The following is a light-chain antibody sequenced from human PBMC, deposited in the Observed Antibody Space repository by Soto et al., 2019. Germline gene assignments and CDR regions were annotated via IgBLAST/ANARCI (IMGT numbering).Light chain of an antibody. J-gene: IGLJ1*01. CDR1: SSSIERNT. CDR3: ATWDDSLNLLYV. CDR2: LNS. V-gene: IGLV1-44*01. Sequence: QSVLTQPASVSGSPGQSITISCTGDSSSIERNTVSWYQQLPGMAPKLLIYLNSRRPSGVPDRFSGSKSGTSASLAISGLQSEDEAEYYCATWDDSLNLLYVFGTGTKVTVL.